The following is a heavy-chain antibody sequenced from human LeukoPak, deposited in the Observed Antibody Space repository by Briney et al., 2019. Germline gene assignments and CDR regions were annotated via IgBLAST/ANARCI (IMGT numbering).Heavy chain of an antibody. J-gene: IGHJ4*02. CDR1: GVSISTYY. D-gene: IGHD1-26*01. CDR2: IYYSGST. V-gene: IGHV4-59*01. CDR3: ARGFFSGSYGGTYSDH. Sequence: SETLSLTCTVSGVSISTYYWTWIRQPPGKGLEWIGNIYYSGSTNYNPSLKSRVTISVDTSKNQFSLKLSSVTAADTAVYYCARGFFSGSYGGTYSDHWGQGTLVTVSS.